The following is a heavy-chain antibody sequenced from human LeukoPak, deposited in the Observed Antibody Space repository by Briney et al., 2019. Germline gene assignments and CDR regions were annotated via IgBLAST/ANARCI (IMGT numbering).Heavy chain of an antibody. CDR3: AKDLRGYSYGYHGYYYYGMDV. D-gene: IGHD5-18*01. V-gene: IGHV3-23*01. Sequence: GGSLRPSCAASGFTFSSYAMSWVRQAPGKGLEWVSAISGSGGSTYYADSVKGRFTISRDNSKNTLYLQMNSLRAEDTAVYYCAKDLRGYSYGYHGYYYYGMDVWGQGTTVTVSS. CDR2: ISGSGGST. J-gene: IGHJ6*02. CDR1: GFTFSSYA.